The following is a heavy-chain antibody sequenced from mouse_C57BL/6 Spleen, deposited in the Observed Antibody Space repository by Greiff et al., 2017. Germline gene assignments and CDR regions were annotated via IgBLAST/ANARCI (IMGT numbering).Heavy chain of an antibody. CDR3: ARVGGNDGYVAY. Sequence: QVQLKQPGAELVKPGASVKLSCKASGYTFTSYWMHWVKQRPGQGLEWIGMIHPNSGSTNYNEKFKSKATLTVDKSSSTAYMQLSSLTSEDSAVYYCARVGGNDGYVAYWGQGTLVTVSA. J-gene: IGHJ3*01. D-gene: IGHD2-3*01. CDR2: IHPNSGST. V-gene: IGHV1-64*01. CDR1: GYTFTSYW.